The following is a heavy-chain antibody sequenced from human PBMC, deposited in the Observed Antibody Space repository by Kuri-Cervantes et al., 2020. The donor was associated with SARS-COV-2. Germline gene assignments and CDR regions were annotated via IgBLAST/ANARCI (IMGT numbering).Heavy chain of an antibody. CDR1: GGSISRYY. D-gene: IGHD5-24*01. CDR2: IYTSGST. CDR3: ARENRDGYKGGFDY. V-gene: IGHV4-4*07. J-gene: IGHJ4*02. Sequence: ESLKISCTVSGGSISRYYWSWIRQPAGKGLEWIGRIYTSGSTNYNPFLKSRVTMSVDTSKNQFSLKLSSVTAADTAVYYCARENRDGYKGGFDYWGQGTLVTVSS.